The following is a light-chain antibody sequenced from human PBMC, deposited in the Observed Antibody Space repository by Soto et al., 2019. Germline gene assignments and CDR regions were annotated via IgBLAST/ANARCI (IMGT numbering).Light chain of an antibody. V-gene: IGLV2-14*01. CDR2: EVS. J-gene: IGLJ1*01. CDR3: RSYTSSSSPLYG. CDR1: SSDVGGYNY. Sequence: SVLTQPASVSGSPGQSITISCTGTSSDVGGYNYVSWYQQHPGKAPKLMIYEVSNRPSGVSNRFYGSKSDNTASLTISGLQAADEADYYCRSYTSSSSPLYGFRSGTKVTV.